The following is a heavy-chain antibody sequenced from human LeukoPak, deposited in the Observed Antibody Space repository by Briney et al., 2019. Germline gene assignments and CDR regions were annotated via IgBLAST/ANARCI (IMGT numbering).Heavy chain of an antibody. V-gene: IGHV4-34*01. CDR3: ARDYGDYRTFDY. CDR2: INHSGST. CDR1: GGSFSGYY. J-gene: IGHJ4*02. Sequence: PSETLSLACAVYGGSFSGYYWSWIRQPPGKGLEWIGEINHSGSTNYNPSLKSRVTISVDTPKNQFSLKLSSVTAADTAVYYRARDYGDYRTFDYWGQGTLVTVSS. D-gene: IGHD4-17*01.